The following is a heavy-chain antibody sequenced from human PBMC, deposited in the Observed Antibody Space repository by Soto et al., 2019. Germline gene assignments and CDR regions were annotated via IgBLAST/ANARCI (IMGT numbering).Heavy chain of an antibody. Sequence: GESLKISCKGSGYTFSTYWIAWVRQMPGKGLEWMGIIYPGDSDTKYSPAFQGQVTIAADKSINTAYLQWTSLEASDTAMYYCARKFAPEFFDSWGQGTLVTVSS. J-gene: IGHJ4*02. CDR2: IYPGDSDT. CDR3: ARKFAPEFFDS. CDR1: GYTFSTYW. D-gene: IGHD3-10*01. V-gene: IGHV5-51*01.